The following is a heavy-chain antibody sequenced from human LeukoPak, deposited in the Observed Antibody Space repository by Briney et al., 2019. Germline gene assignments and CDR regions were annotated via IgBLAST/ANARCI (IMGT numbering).Heavy chain of an antibody. D-gene: IGHD3-9*01. J-gene: IGHJ3*02. CDR2: ISSSSSYT. CDR1: GFTFSDYY. V-gene: IGHV3-11*06. Sequence: PGGSLRLSCAASGFTFSDYYMSWIRQAPGKGLEWVSYISSSSSYTNYADSVKGRFTISRDNAKNSLYLQMNSLRAEDTAVYYCARVVSDLRYFDWFLDAFDIWAQGTMVTVSS. CDR3: ARVVSDLRYFDWFLDAFDI.